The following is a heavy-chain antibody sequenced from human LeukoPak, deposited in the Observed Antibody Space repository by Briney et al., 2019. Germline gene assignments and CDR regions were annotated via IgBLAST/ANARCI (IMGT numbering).Heavy chain of an antibody. J-gene: IGHJ4*02. CDR1: GFTFSSYS. Sequence: GGSLRLSCAASGFTFSSYSMSWVRQAPGKGLEWVSSISSSSSYVYYADSVKGRFTISRDNAKNSLYLQMNSLRAEDTAVYYCARDRSYGFGFWGQGTLVTVSS. V-gene: IGHV3-21*01. D-gene: IGHD5-18*01. CDR2: ISSSSSYV. CDR3: ARDRSYGFGF.